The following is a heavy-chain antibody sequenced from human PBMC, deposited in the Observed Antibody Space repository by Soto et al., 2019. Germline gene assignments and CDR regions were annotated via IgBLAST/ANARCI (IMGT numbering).Heavy chain of an antibody. V-gene: IGHV4-34*01. J-gene: IGHJ6*02. CDR2: INHSGST. CDR3: ARGGGAAAGTYDMDV. CDR1: GGSFSGYY. D-gene: IGHD6-13*01. Sequence: ASETLSLTCAVYGGSFSGYYWSWIRQPPGKGLEWIGEINHSGSTNYNPSLKSRVTISVDTSKNQFSLKLSSVTAADTAVYYCARGGGAAAGTYDMDVWGQGTTVTVSS.